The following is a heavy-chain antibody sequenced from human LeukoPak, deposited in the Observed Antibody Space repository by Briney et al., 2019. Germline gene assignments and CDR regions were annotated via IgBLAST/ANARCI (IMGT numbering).Heavy chain of an antibody. CDR3: ARSGYSYGYTGPYGMDV. Sequence: SVKVSCKASGGTFSSYAISWVRQAPGQGLEWMGGIIPIFGTANYAQKFRGRVTITADESTSTAYMELSSLRSEDTAVYYCARSGYSYGYTGPYGMDVWGKGTTVTVSS. V-gene: IGHV1-69*13. CDR1: GGTFSSYA. D-gene: IGHD5-18*01. J-gene: IGHJ6*04. CDR2: IIPIFGTA.